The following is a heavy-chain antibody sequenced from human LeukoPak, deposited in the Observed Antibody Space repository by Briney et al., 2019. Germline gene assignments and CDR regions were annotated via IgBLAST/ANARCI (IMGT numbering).Heavy chain of an antibody. V-gene: IGHV3-23*01. Sequence: GGSLRLSCTASGFTVSSNYMSWVRQAPGKGLEWVSAISGSGGSTYYADSVKGRFTISRDNSKNTLYLQMNSLRAEDTAVYYCAKDHAAAAGEIDYWGQGTLVTVSS. D-gene: IGHD6-13*01. CDR3: AKDHAAAAGEIDY. CDR2: ISGSGGST. J-gene: IGHJ4*02. CDR1: GFTVSSNY.